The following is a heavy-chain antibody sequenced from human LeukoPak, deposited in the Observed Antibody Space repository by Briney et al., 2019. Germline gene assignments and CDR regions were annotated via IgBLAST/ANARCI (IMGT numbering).Heavy chain of an antibody. CDR1: GYTFTSYA. V-gene: IGHV7-4-1*02. CDR3: ARVSDSSGYYLYYFDY. D-gene: IGHD3-22*01. Sequence: ASVKVSCKASGYTFTSYAMNWVRQAPGQGLEWMGWINTNTGNPTYAQGFTGRFVFSLDTSVSTAYLQISSLKAEDTAVYYCARVSDSSGYYLYYFDYWGQGTLVTVSS. J-gene: IGHJ4*02. CDR2: INTNTGNP.